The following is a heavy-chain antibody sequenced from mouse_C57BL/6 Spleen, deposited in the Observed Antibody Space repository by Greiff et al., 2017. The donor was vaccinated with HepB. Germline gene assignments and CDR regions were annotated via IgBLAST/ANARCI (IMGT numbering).Heavy chain of an antibody. CDR2: IDPSDSET. D-gene: IGHD4-1*01. CDR3: ARWTGYWYFDV. CDR1: GYTFTSYW. Sequence: QVQLQQPGAELVRPGSSVKLSCKASGYTFTSYWMHWVKQRPIQGLEWIGNIDPSDSETHYNQKFKVKATLTVDKSSSTAYMQLSSLTSEDSAVYYCARWTGYWYFDVWGTGTTVTVSS. V-gene: IGHV1-52*01. J-gene: IGHJ1*03.